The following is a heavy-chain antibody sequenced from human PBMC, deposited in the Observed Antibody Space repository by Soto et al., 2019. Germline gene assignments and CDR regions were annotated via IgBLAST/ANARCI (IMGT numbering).Heavy chain of an antibody. Sequence: PSETLSLTCTISGGSISIYYWTWIRQPPGKGLEWIGYVYYSGSSNYNPSLKSRVTISVDTSKNQFFLKLNSVTAADSAVYYCARDRGYCAGDCYPNFSYYGMDVWGQGTTVTVSS. CDR3: ARDRGYCAGDCYPNFSYYGMDV. CDR1: GGSISIYY. D-gene: IGHD2-21*02. V-gene: IGHV4-59*01. CDR2: VYYSGSS. J-gene: IGHJ6*02.